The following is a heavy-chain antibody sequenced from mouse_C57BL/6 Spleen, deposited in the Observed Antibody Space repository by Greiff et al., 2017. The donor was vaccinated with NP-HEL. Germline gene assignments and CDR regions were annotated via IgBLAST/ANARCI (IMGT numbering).Heavy chain of an antibody. J-gene: IGHJ2*01. CDR3: ARAPSYYGNGPCFDY. CDR1: GYTFTSYW. D-gene: IGHD2-1*01. Sequence: VQLQQPGAELVMPGASVKLSCKASGYTFTSYWMHWVKQRPGQGLEWIGEIDPSDSYTNYNQKFKGKSTLTVDTSSSTAYMQLSSLTSEDSAVYYCARAPSYYGNGPCFDYWGQGTTLTVSS. V-gene: IGHV1-69*01. CDR2: IDPSDSYT.